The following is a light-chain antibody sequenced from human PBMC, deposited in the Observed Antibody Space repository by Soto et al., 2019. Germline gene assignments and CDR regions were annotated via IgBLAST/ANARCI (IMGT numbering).Light chain of an antibody. Sequence: QSALTQPASVSGSPGQSITISCTGTNSDVGGYDYVSWYQHYPGKAPKLLIYQVNNRPSGVSSRFSGSKSGNTASLTFSGLQAEYEADYYCSSLTSSNTWVFGGGTKVTVL. J-gene: IGLJ3*02. CDR3: SSLTSSNTWV. CDR1: NSDVGGYDY. CDR2: QVN. V-gene: IGLV2-14*01.